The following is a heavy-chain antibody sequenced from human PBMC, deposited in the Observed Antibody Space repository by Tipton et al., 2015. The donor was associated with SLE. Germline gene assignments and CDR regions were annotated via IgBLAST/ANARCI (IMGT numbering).Heavy chain of an antibody. Sequence: QLVQSGPEVKPSETLSLTCTVSGGSISSYYWSWIRQPPGKGLEWIGYIYYSGSTNYNPSLKSRVTISVDTSKNQFSLKLSSVTAADTAVYYCARSRPQGAFDIWGQGTMVTVSS. CDR2: IYYSGST. D-gene: IGHD6-6*01. V-gene: IGHV4-59*01. CDR1: GGSISSYY. CDR3: ARSRPQGAFDI. J-gene: IGHJ3*02.